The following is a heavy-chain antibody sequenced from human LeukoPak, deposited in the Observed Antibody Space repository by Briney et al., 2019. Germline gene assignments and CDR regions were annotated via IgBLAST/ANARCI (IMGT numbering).Heavy chain of an antibody. CDR1: GYTFTSFG. J-gene: IGHJ5*02. CDR3: ARSIAAAGTWEDWFDP. D-gene: IGHD6-13*01. V-gene: IGHV1-18*01. CDR2: ISAYNGNT. Sequence: ASVKVSCKASGYTFTSFGISWVRQAPGEGLEWMGWISAYNGNTNYAQKLQGRVTMTTDTSTSTAYMERRSLRSDDTAVYYCARSIAAAGTWEDWFDPWGQGTLVTVSS.